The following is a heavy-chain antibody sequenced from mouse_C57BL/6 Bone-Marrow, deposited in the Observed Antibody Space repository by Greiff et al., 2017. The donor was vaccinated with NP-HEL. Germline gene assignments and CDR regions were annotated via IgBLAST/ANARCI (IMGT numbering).Heavy chain of an antibody. Sequence: VQLQQSGAELVKPGASVKISCKASGSEFSNYWMNWVKQRPGKGLEWIGQIYPGDGDTNYNGNFKDKATLTADKSSSTAYMQLSRLTSEDSAVYFCARGAYWGQGTLVTVSA. J-gene: IGHJ3*01. V-gene: IGHV1-80*01. CDR3: ARGAY. CDR1: GSEFSNYW. CDR2: IYPGDGDT.